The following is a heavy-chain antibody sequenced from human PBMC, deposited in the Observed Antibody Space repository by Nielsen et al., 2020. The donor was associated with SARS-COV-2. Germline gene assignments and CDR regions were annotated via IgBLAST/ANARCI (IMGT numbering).Heavy chain of an antibody. CDR1: GGSISSYH. CDR3: ASSSGWYAMVDF. J-gene: IGHJ4*02. V-gene: IGHV4-59*01. Sequence: SETLSLTCTVSGGSISSYHWNWIRQSPGKGLEWIGYIYYSGSTNYNPSLKSRVTISVDTSKNQFSLKLTSVTAADTAVYYCASSSGWYAMVDFWGLGTLVTVSS. D-gene: IGHD6-19*01. CDR2: IYYSGST.